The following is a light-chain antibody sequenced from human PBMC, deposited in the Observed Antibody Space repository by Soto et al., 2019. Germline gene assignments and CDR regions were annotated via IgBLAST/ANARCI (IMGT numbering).Light chain of an antibody. J-gene: IGKJ1*01. Sequence: DIQMTPSPSSLSASVGDRVTITCQASQDISNYLNWYQQKPGKAPKLLIYDASNLETGVPSRFSGSGSGTDFTLTISSLEPEDFAFYYCQQRNNWPWTFGQGTKVDI. CDR1: QDISNY. CDR2: DAS. CDR3: QQRNNWPWT. V-gene: IGKV1-33*01.